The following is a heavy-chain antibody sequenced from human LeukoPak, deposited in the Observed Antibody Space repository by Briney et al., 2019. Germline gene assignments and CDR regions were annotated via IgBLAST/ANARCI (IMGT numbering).Heavy chain of an antibody. CDR2: IYSGGST. Sequence: PGGSLRLSCAASGFTVSSNYMSWVRQAPGKGLEWVSVIYSGGSTYYADSVKGRFTISRDNSKNTLYLQMNSRRAEDTAVYYCARDPSIAAATTSYWGQGTLVTVSS. V-gene: IGHV3-66*01. CDR1: GFTVSSNY. D-gene: IGHD6-13*01. J-gene: IGHJ4*02. CDR3: ARDPSIAAATTSY.